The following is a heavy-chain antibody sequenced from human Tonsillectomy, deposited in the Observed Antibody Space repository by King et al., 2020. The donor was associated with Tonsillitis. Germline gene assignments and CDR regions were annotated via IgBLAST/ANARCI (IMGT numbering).Heavy chain of an antibody. D-gene: IGHD3-10*01. J-gene: IGHJ4*02. Sequence: AQLVQSGAEVKKPGSSVKVSCKASGGTFSNYPISWVRQAPGQGLEWMGGIIPMFATPNYAQKFQGRVTNTADESTNTANMELCSLRYDDTAVYYCASVVAPYGSGSYFFGYWGQGTLVTVSS. V-gene: IGHV1-69*01. CDR1: GGTFSNYP. CDR3: ASVVAPYGSGSYFFGY. CDR2: IIPMFATP.